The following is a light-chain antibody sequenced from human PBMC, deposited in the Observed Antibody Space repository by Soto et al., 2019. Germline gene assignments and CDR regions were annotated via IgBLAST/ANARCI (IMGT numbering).Light chain of an antibody. Sequence: EIVLTQSPGTLSLSPGERATLSCRASQTVISSYLAWYQQKPGQAPRLLIFGASSRATGIPDRFSGSGSGTDFTLTISGLEPDDFALYYCLQYGGSPRTFGQGPKLEIK. V-gene: IGKV3-20*01. CDR1: QTVISSY. J-gene: IGKJ2*01. CDR2: GAS. CDR3: LQYGGSPRT.